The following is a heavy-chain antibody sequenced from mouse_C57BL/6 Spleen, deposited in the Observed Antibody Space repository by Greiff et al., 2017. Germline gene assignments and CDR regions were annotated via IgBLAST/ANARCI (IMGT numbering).Heavy chain of an antibody. CDR2: ISSGGDYI. Sequence: EVKVVESGEGLVKPGGSLKLSCAASGFTFSSYAMSWVRQTPEKRLEWVAYISSGGDYIYYADTVKGRFTISRDNARNTLYLQMSSLKSEDTAMYYCTREVGYFDVWGTGTTVTVSS. J-gene: IGHJ1*03. D-gene: IGHD1-1*02. V-gene: IGHV5-9-1*02. CDR1: GFTFSSYA. CDR3: TREVGYFDV.